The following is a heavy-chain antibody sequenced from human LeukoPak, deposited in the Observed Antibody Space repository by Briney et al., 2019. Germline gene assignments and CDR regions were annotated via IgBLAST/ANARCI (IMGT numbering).Heavy chain of an antibody. CDR2: IYHSGSI. CDR3: WNIGDESVLDY. D-gene: IGHD1/OR15-1a*01. J-gene: IGHJ4*02. Sequence: PSETLSLTCGVSGVSITSGNWWSWVRQPPGKGLEWIGEIYHSGSINYNPSLKSRVTISVDKSKNQFSLKSNSVTAADTAVYYCWNIGDESVLDYWGQGTLVTVSS. CDR1: GVSITSGNW. V-gene: IGHV4-4*02.